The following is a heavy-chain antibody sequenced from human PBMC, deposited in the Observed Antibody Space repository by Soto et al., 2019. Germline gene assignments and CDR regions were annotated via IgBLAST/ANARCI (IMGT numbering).Heavy chain of an antibody. J-gene: IGHJ4*02. CDR3: AKESSGFVY. CDR1: GVTLSTSA. V-gene: IGHV3-23*01. D-gene: IGHD1-1*01. Sequence: GSLRHSCGGSGVTLSTSANSGVRQAPGKGLEWVSTISNSGGSTYYADSVKGRFTISRDNSQNTLYLQMNSLRAEDTAVYYCAKESSGFVYWGQGALVSVSS. CDR2: ISNSGGST.